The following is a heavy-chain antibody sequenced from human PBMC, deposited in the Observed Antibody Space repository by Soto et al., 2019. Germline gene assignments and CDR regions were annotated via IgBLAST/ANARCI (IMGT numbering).Heavy chain of an antibody. CDR3: ARATISGVVVNFDY. CDR2: MYYSGRT. V-gene: IGHV4-31*03. CDR1: GGSISSDTYY. Sequence: QVQLQESGPGLVKPSQTLSLTCTVFGGSISSDTYYWSWIRQHPGKGLEWIGHMYYSGRTHYNPSLNSRVTISVDTSKNQFSLKLSSVTAADTAVYYCARATISGVVVNFDYWGQGTLVTVSS. J-gene: IGHJ4*02. D-gene: IGHD3-3*01.